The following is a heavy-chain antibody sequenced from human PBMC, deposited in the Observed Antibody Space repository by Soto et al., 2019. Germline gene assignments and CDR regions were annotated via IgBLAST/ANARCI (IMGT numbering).Heavy chain of an antibody. CDR1: GFTFSSYG. V-gene: IGHV3-33*01. Sequence: QVQLVESGGGVVQPGRSLRLSCAASGFTFSSYGMHWVRQAPGKGLEWVAVIWYDGSNKYYADSVKGRFTISRDNSKNTLYLQMNSLRAEDTAVYYCARGVEAALWPYYFDYWGQGTLVTVSS. CDR3: ARGVEAALWPYYFDY. CDR2: IWYDGSNK. D-gene: IGHD5-18*01. J-gene: IGHJ4*02.